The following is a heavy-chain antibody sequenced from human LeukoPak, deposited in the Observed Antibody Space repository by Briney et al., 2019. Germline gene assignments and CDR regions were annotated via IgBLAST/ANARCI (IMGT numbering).Heavy chain of an antibody. CDR1: GFTFSSYE. D-gene: IGHD4-17*01. Sequence: GGSLRLSCAASGFTFSSYEMNWVRQAPGKGLEWVSYISSSGSTIYYTDSVKGRFTISRDNSKNTVSLQMNSLRGEDTAVYYCAKDPRPHYGRAFDIWGQGTMVTVSS. CDR3: AKDPRPHYGRAFDI. CDR2: ISSSGSTI. J-gene: IGHJ3*02. V-gene: IGHV3-48*03.